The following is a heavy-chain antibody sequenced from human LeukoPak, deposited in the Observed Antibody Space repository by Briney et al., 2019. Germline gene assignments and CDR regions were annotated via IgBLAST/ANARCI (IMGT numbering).Heavy chain of an antibody. CDR2: IGTAGDT. V-gene: IGHV3-13*01. J-gene: IGHJ2*01. CDR3: AREGYFGSGRFKRSRPSWFFDL. CDR1: GFTFSSYD. Sequence: GSLRLSCAASGFTFSSYDMHWVRQATGKGLEWVSAIGTAGDTYYPGSVKGRFTISRDIAKNSLFLQMSSLRVEDTAVYHCAREGYFGSGRFKRSRPSWFFDLWGRGTPVTVSS. D-gene: IGHD3-10*01.